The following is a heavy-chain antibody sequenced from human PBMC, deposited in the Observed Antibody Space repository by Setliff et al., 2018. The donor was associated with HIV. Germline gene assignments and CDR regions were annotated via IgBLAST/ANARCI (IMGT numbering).Heavy chain of an antibody. CDR1: GYTFTNYA. CDR2: ITPYNGNT. Sequence: ASVKVSCKASGYTFTNYAIHWVRQAPGQALEWMGWITPYNGNTNYAQKFQERVTITRDTSLNPVYMELRSLRSEDTAIYYCARSPLYGSSSSDTYDFWGQGTLVTVSS. D-gene: IGHD6-6*01. J-gene: IGHJ4*02. V-gene: IGHV1-45*02. CDR3: ARSPLYGSSSSDTYDF.